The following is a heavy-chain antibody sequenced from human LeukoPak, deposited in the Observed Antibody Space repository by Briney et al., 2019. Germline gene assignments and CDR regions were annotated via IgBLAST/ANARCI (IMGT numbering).Heavy chain of an antibody. CDR3: ARDFPYCGGDCYSHGGY. Sequence: SETLSLTCTVSGGSISSYYWSWIRQPPGKGLEWIGYIYYSGSTNYSPSFKSRVTISVDTSKNQFSLKLSSVTAADTAVYYCARDFPYCGGDCYSHGGYWGQGTLVTVSS. CDR1: GGSISSYY. D-gene: IGHD2-21*02. V-gene: IGHV4-59*01. J-gene: IGHJ4*02. CDR2: IYYSGST.